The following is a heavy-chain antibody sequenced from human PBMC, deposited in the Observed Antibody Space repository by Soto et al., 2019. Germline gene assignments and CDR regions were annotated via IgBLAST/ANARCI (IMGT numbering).Heavy chain of an antibody. Sequence: LRLSCAASGFTFDDYAMHWVRQAPGKGLEWVSGISWNSGSIGYADSVKGRFTISRDNAKNSLYLQMNSLRAEDTALYYCAKDIWSLPLYYYYGMDVWGQGTTVTVSS. D-gene: IGHD2-15*01. V-gene: IGHV3-9*01. CDR1: GFTFDDYA. CDR3: AKDIWSLPLYYYYGMDV. J-gene: IGHJ6*02. CDR2: ISWNSGSI.